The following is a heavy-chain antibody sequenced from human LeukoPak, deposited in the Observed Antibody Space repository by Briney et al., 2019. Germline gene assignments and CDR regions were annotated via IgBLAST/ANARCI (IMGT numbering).Heavy chain of an antibody. CDR2: VSISSGTI. J-gene: IGHJ4*02. D-gene: IGHD4-11*01. V-gene: IGHV3-48*04. CDR1: GFTFSGHN. CDR3: AKDPRPTVTRTPFDY. Sequence: GGSLRLSCAASGFTFSGHNMNWVRQAPGKGLEWIPFVSISSGTIYYADSVNGRFRISRDNAKSSLDLEMNSLRAEDTAVYYCAKDPRPTVTRTPFDYWGQGTLVTVSS.